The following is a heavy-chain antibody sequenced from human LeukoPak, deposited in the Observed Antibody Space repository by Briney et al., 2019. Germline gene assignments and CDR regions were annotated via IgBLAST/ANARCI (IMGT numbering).Heavy chain of an antibody. Sequence: KSSETLSLTCAVYGGSFSGYYWSWIRQPPGKGLEWIGEINHSGSTNYNPSLKSRVTISVDTSKSQFSLKLSSVTAADTAVYYCARRRELLRSNWYFDLWGRGTLVTVSS. CDR1: GGSFSGYY. J-gene: IGHJ2*01. CDR3: ARRRELLRSNWYFDL. CDR2: INHSGST. V-gene: IGHV4-34*01. D-gene: IGHD1-26*01.